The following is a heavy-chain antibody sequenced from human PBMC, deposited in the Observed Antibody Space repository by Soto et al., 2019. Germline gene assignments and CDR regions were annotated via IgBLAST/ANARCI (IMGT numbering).Heavy chain of an antibody. CDR3: ARRPSSGYAYYFDY. CDR2: IFYTGST. D-gene: IGHD3-22*01. CDR1: DDSISSSTYY. V-gene: IGHV4-39*01. J-gene: IGHJ4*02. Sequence: TLSLTCSVSDDSISSSTYYWGWIRHPPGKGLEWLGYIFYTGSTYKNPSLKSRVTISADSSKNQFSVNLTSVTATDTAVYYCARRPSSGYAYYFDYWGQGILVTVSS.